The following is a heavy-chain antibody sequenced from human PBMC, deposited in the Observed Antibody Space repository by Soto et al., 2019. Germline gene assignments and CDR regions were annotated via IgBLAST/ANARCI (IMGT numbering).Heavy chain of an antibody. CDR1: EFTVSSYA. D-gene: IGHD6-19*01. Sequence: EVQVLESGGGLVQPGGSLRLSCAASEFTVSSYAMTWVRQAPGKGLEWVSIISSTDGDTYYADSVKGRFTISRDNSKNTLFLQMNSQRAEDTALCYCARGRWEHSGWYFDYWGQGTLVTVSS. CDR2: ISSTDGDT. V-gene: IGHV3-23*01. J-gene: IGHJ4*02. CDR3: ARGRWEHSGWYFDY.